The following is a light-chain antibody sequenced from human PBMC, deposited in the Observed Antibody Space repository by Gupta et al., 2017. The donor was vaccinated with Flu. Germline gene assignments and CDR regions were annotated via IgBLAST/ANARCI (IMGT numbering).Light chain of an antibody. J-gene: IGKJ1*01. CDR2: GAS. Sequence: EIVLTQSPGTLSLSPGERATLSCRASQSVSSSYLAWYKQKPGQAPRLLIYGASSRATGIPDRFSGSGSGTDFTLTISRREPEDFAVYYCQQYGSSPSWTFGQGTKVEIK. CDR1: QSVSSSY. V-gene: IGKV3-20*01. CDR3: QQYGSSPSWT.